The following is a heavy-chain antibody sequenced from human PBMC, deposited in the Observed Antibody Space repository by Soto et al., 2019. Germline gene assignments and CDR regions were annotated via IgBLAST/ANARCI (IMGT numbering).Heavy chain of an antibody. J-gene: IGHJ4*02. CDR1: GFTFGDYA. V-gene: IGHV3-49*03. D-gene: IGHD6-19*01. Sequence: HPGGSLRLSCTASGFTFGDYAMSWFRQAPGKGLEWVGFIRSKAYGGTTEYAASVKGRFTISRDDSKSIAYLQMNSLKTEDTAVYYCTRDSYSGWRPSPDYWGQGTLVTVSS. CDR2: IRSKAYGGTT. CDR3: TRDSYSGWRPSPDY.